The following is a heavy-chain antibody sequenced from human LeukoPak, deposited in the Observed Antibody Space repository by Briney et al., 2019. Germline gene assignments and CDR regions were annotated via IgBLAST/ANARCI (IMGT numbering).Heavy chain of an antibody. CDR2: FSSGGDT. V-gene: IGHV3-53*01. D-gene: IGHD3-16*01. Sequence: GSLRLSCAASGFIVSYFYMAWVRQAPGKGLEWVSVFSSGGDTYYAESVKGRFTIYRDNSKNTLYLQISSLRAEDTAVYYCARVALYALDVWGQGTVVTVSS. CDR1: GFIVSYFY. J-gene: IGHJ3*01. CDR3: ARVALYALDV.